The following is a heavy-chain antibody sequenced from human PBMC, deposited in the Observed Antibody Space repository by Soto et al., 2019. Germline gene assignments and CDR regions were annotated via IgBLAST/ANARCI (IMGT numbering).Heavy chain of an antibody. CDR2: ISDSGAST. D-gene: IGHD2-15*01. V-gene: IGHV3-23*01. CDR1: AFTFSSYS. J-gene: IGHJ4*02. Sequence: GGSLRLXCAASAFTFSSYSMTWVRQAPGKGLEWVSTISDSGASTYYADSVKGRFTISRDNSKITLYLQMNSLRAEDTAVYYCAKAYSWMHLYFDYWGQGTLVTVSS. CDR3: AKAYSWMHLYFDY.